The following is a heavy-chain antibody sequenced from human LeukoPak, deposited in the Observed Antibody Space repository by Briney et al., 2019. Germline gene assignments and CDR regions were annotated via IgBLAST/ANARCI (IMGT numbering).Heavy chain of an antibody. Sequence: ASVKVSCKASGYTFTGYYMHWVRQAPGQGLEWMGWINPNSGGTNYAQKFQGRVTMTRDTSISTAYMELSRLRSDDTAVYYCARELGYNFDPRCHPNACGLFDYWGQGTLVTVSS. D-gene: IGHD5-24*01. CDR1: GYTFTGYY. CDR3: ARELGYNFDPRCHPNACGLFDY. J-gene: IGHJ4*02. CDR2: INPNSGGT. V-gene: IGHV1-2*02.